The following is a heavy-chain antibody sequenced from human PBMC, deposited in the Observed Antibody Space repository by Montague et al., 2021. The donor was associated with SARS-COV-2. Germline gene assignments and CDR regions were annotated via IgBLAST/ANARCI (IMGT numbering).Heavy chain of an antibody. CDR3: ARHGAFTTIVGYIFDY. CDR2: IYYSGST. CDR1: GGSISSSSYY. V-gene: IGHV4-39*01. J-gene: IGHJ4*02. Sequence: SETLSLTCTVSGGSISSSSYYWSWIRQPPGKGLEWIGNIYYSGSTYYNPSLKSRVTISVDTSKNQFSLKLSSVTAADTAVYYCARHGAFTTIVGYIFDYWGQGTTVTVSS. D-gene: IGHD3-22*01.